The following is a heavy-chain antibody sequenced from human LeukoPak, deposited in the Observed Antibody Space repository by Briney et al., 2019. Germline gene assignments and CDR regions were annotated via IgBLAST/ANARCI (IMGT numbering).Heavy chain of an antibody. CDR3: ARGLMGVGFTYSYIDY. CDR1: GGSITSSPYY. Sequence: SETLSLTCTVSGGSITSSPYYWSWIRQPPGRGLEWIGEINRRGGANYNPSLKSRVTMSVDTSKNQFSLKLSSAAAADTAVYFCARGLMGVGFTYSYIDYWGQGTPVTVSS. J-gene: IGHJ4*02. D-gene: IGHD3-16*02. CDR2: INRRGGA. V-gene: IGHV4-39*07.